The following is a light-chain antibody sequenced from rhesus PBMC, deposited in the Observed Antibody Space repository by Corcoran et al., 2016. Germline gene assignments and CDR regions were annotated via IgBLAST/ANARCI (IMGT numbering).Light chain of an antibody. CDR2: KAS. Sequence: DIQMTQSPSSLSASVGDRVTITCRASQGISSWLAWYQQKPGKAPNLLIYKASSLQSGVPSRFRRSGAGTDFTLTISSLQPEDFATYYCKQYNSAPFTFGPGTKLDIK. CDR3: KQYNSAPFT. V-gene: IGKV1-21*01. CDR1: QGISSW. J-gene: IGKJ3*01.